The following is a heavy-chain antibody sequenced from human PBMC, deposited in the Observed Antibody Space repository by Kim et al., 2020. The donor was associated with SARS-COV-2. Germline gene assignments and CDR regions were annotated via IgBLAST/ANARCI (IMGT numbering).Heavy chain of an antibody. J-gene: IGHJ4*02. V-gene: IGHV1-18*01. Sequence: YAQKLQCRVTMTTDTSTSTAYMELRSLRSDDTAVYYCARDFYDFKRSFDYWGQGTLVTVSS. CDR3: ARDFYDFKRSFDY. D-gene: IGHD3-3*01.